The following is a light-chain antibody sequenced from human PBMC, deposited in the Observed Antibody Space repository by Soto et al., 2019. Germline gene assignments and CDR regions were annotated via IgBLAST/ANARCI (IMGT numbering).Light chain of an antibody. J-gene: IGKJ4*01. CDR2: AAA. CDR3: QQRFSSPVT. CDR1: QTISSF. V-gene: IGKV1-39*01. Sequence: DIQMTQSPSSLSASVGDNVTITCRASQTISSFLNWHQQKVGKAPKVLMYAAASPQSGVPSRFSGSGSATHFTLTISSLQPEDSETYYCQQRFSSPVTFGGGTKV.